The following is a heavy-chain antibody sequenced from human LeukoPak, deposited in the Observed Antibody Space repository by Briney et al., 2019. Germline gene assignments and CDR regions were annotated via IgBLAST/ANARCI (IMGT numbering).Heavy chain of an antibody. V-gene: IGHV4-59*08. Sequence: SETLSLTCTVSGGSISSYYWSWIRQPAGKGLEWIGYIYYSGSTNYNPSLKSRVTISVDTSKNQFSLKLSSVTAADTAVYHCARIQGVDTAMVTGYFDYWGQGTLVTVSS. CDR1: GGSISSYY. CDR2: IYYSGST. CDR3: ARIQGVDTAMVTGYFDY. J-gene: IGHJ4*02. D-gene: IGHD5-18*01.